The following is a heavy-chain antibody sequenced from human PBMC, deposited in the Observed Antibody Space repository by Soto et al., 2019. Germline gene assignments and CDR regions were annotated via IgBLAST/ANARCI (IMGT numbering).Heavy chain of an antibody. J-gene: IGHJ4*02. V-gene: IGHV3-23*01. D-gene: IGHD3-22*01. CDR3: AKGDYDSSGYYRSPFDY. Sequence: PGGSLSLSCAASGFTFSSYAMSWVRQAPGKGLEWVSAISGSGGSTYYADSVKGRFTISRDNSKNTLYLQRNSLRAEDTAVYYCAKGDYDSSGYYRSPFDYWGQGTLVTVSS. CDR2: ISGSGGST. CDR1: GFTFSSYA.